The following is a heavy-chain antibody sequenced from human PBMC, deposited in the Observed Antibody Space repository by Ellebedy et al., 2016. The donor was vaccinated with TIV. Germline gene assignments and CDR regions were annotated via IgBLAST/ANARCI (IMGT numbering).Heavy chain of an antibody. V-gene: IGHV3-7*04. J-gene: IGHJ4*02. D-gene: IGHD6-19*01. Sequence: GESLKISCAASGFTFSSYGMHWVRQAPGKGLEWVANIKQDGSVKFYVDSVKGRFSISRDNAKTSLYLQMNSLRAEDTAVYYCARDSIGEPWLADYWGQGTLVTVSS. CDR2: IKQDGSVK. CDR1: GFTFSSYG. CDR3: ARDSIGEPWLADY.